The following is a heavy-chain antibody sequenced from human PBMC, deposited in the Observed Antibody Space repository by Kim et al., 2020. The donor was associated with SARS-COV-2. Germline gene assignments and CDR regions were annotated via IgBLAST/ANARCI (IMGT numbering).Heavy chain of an antibody. D-gene: IGHD2-15*01. Sequence: YRPSLEGRVTMSADTSDSQFSLRLSAVAAADTAVYYCARIYSSNFYMDVWGKGTSVTVSS. CDR3: ARIYSSNFYMDV. J-gene: IGHJ6*03. V-gene: IGHV4-30-2*03.